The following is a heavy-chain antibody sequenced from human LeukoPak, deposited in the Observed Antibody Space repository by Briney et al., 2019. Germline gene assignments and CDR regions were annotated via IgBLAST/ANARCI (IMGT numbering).Heavy chain of an antibody. Sequence: GEYLKISCKGSGYSFTSYWIGWVRQMPGKGLEWMGIIYPGDSDTRYSPSFQGQVTISADKSISTAYLQWSSLKASDTAMYYCARLPRYSSSHPWFDPWGQGTLVTVSS. CDR3: ARLPRYSSSHPWFDP. D-gene: IGHD6-13*01. CDR1: GYSFTSYW. CDR2: IYPGDSDT. V-gene: IGHV5-51*01. J-gene: IGHJ5*02.